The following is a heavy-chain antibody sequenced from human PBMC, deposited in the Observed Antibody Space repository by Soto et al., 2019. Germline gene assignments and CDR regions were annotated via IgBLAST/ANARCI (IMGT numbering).Heavy chain of an antibody. CDR1: GFTFGNNW. J-gene: IGHJ4*02. CDR2: IKRDGSEK. Sequence: GGSLRLSCAASGFTFGNNWMSWVRQAPGKGLEWVANIKRDGSEKYYVDSVKGRFAISRENAKNTLYLQMNSLRADDTAVYYCASLEWESSGYADYWGQGTLVTVSS. V-gene: IGHV3-7*03. D-gene: IGHD3-3*01. CDR3: ASLEWESSGYADY.